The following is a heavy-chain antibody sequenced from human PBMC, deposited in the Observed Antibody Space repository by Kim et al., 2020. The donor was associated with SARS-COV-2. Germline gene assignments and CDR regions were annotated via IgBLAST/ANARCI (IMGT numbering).Heavy chain of an antibody. V-gene: IGHV4-59*13. J-gene: IGHJ6*02. CDR1: GGSISSYY. CDR2: IYYSGST. D-gene: IGHD4-17*01. CDR3: ARDPGQSYGDYPYYYYYGMDV. Sequence: SETLSLTCTVSGGSISSYYWSWIRQPPGKGLEWIGYIYYSGSTNYNPSLKSRVTISVDTSKNQFSLKLSSVTAADTAVYYCARDPGQSYGDYPYYYYYGMDVWGQGTTVTVSS.